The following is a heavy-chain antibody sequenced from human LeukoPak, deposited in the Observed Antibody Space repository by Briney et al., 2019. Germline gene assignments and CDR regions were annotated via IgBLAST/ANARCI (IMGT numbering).Heavy chain of an antibody. V-gene: IGHV3-30*18. Sequence: GGSLRLSCPASGFTFSSYGMHWVGQAPGRGRDWVAVISYDGSNKYYADSVKGRFTISRDNSKNTLYLQMNSLRAEDTAVYYCAKTSSSWTNWFDPWGQGTLVTVSS. CDR3: AKTSSSWTNWFDP. D-gene: IGHD6-13*01. CDR2: ISYDGSNK. CDR1: GFTFSSYG. J-gene: IGHJ5*02.